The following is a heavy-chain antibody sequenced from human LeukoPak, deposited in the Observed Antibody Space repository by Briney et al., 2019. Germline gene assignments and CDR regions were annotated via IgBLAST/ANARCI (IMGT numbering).Heavy chain of an antibody. Sequence: SETLSLTCTVSGGSTSSSSYYWGWIRQPPGKGLEWIGSIYYSGSTYYNPSLKSRVTISVDTSKNQFSLKLSSVTAADTAVYYCARQYYYGSGSYPSEFDYWGQGTLVTVSS. CDR1: GGSTSSSSYY. CDR3: ARQYYYGSGSYPSEFDY. CDR2: IYYSGST. D-gene: IGHD3-10*01. J-gene: IGHJ4*02. V-gene: IGHV4-39*01.